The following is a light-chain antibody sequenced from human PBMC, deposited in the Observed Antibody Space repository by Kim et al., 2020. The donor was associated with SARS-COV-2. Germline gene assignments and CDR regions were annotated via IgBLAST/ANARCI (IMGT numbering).Light chain of an antibody. Sequence: ASVGDRVTITCRASQNIRTWLAWYQRKPGKAPKLRIYDASNLEYGVPSRFSGSGSGTDFTLTITSLQPDDFATYHCQQYNTYSWTFGQGTKVDIK. CDR1: QNIRTW. J-gene: IGKJ1*01. CDR3: QQYNTYSWT. CDR2: DAS. V-gene: IGKV1-5*01.